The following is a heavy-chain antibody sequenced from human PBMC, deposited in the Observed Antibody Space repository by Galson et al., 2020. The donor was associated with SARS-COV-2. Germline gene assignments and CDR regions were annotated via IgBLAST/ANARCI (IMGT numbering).Heavy chain of an antibody. CDR3: VSGEYSSCYEY. CDR2: ITGGGGST. J-gene: IGHJ4*02. CDR1: GFTFRNYG. Sequence: TGGSLRLSCAASGFTFRNYGMSWVRQAPGKGLEWVSLITGGGGSTYYADSVKGRFTISRDDSKSTLYLQMDGLRADDTAVYYCVSGEYSSCYEYWGQGTLVTVSS. V-gene: IGHV3-23*01. D-gene: IGHD2-15*01.